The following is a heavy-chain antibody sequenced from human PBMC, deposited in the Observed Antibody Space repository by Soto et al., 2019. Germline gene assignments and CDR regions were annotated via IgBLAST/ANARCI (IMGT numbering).Heavy chain of an antibody. V-gene: IGHV1-18*01. CDR1: GYTFTSYG. D-gene: IGHD6-19*01. CDR2: ISAYNGNT. J-gene: IGHJ5*02. Sequence: GASVKVSCKASGYTFTSYGISWVRQAPGQGLEWMGWISAYNGNTNYAQKLQGRVTMTTDTSTSTAYMELRSLRSDDTAVYYCARDFKQWLGGFGRLWFDPWGQGTLVTVSS. CDR3: ARDFKQWLGGFGRLWFDP.